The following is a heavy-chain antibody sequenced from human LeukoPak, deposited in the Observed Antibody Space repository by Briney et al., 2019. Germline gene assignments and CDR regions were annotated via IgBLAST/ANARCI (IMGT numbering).Heavy chain of an antibody. V-gene: IGHV3-33*01. CDR2: IWYDGSNK. D-gene: IGHD3-22*01. CDR1: GFTFSSYG. J-gene: IGHJ3*02. CDR3: AMGESYYYDSSGYYQRAFDI. Sequence: PGGSLRLSCAASGFTFSSYGMHWVRQAPGKGLEWVAVIWYDGSNKYYADSVKGRFTISRDNSKNTLYLQMNSLRAEDTAVYYCAMGESYYYDSSGYYQRAFDIWGQGTKVTVSS.